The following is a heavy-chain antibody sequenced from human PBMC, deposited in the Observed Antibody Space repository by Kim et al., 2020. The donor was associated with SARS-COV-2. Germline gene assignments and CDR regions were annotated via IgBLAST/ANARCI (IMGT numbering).Heavy chain of an antibody. CDR1: GGSVSSGSYY. V-gene: IGHV4-61*01. CDR2: IYYSGST. Sequence: SETLSLTCTVSGGSVSSGSYYWSWIRQPPGKGLEWIGYIYYSGSTNYNPSLKSRVTISVDTSKNQFSLKLSSVTAADTAVYYCARVKSGYLGVDGMDVWGQGTTVTVSS. D-gene: IGHD5-12*01. J-gene: IGHJ6*02. CDR3: ARVKSGYLGVDGMDV.